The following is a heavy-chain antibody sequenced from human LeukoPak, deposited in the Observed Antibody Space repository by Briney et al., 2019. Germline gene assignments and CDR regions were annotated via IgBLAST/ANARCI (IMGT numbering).Heavy chain of an antibody. Sequence: PGGSLRLSCAASGFTFSSYGMHWVRQAPGKGLEWVAFIRYDGSNKYYADSVKGRFTISRDNSKNTLYLQMNSLRAEDTAVYYCAKGLSGYDWGDAFDIWGQGTMVTVSS. CDR3: AKGLSGYDWGDAFDI. J-gene: IGHJ3*02. CDR2: IRYDGSNK. CDR1: GFTFSSYG. V-gene: IGHV3-30*02. D-gene: IGHD5-12*01.